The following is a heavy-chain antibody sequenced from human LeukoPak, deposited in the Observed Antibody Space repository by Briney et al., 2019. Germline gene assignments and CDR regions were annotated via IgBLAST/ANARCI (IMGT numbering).Heavy chain of an antibody. CDR2: IPYDGSNK. V-gene: IGHV3-30*02. J-gene: IGHJ6*03. CDR1: GFAFSRHG. Sequence: PGGSLRLSCAASGFAFSRHGIHWVRQALGKGLEWVAFIPYDGSNKFYADSVKGRFTISRDNSKNTLYLQMNSLRVEDTAVYYCAKGVGGSANYYYMDVWGKGTTVTVSS. CDR3: AKGVGGSANYYYMDV. D-gene: IGHD3-10*01.